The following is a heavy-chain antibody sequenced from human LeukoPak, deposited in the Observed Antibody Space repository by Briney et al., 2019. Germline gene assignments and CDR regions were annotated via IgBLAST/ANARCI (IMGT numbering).Heavy chain of an antibody. Sequence: SETLSLTCTVSGGSISSSSYYWGWIRQPPGKGLEWIGSIYYSGSTYYNPSLKSRVTISVDTSKNQFSLKLSSVTAADTAVYYCASLYTSSGWPHFDYWGQGTLVTVSS. CDR1: GGSISSSSYY. J-gene: IGHJ4*02. CDR2: IYYSGST. V-gene: IGHV4-39*07. D-gene: IGHD6-19*01. CDR3: ASLYTSSGWPHFDY.